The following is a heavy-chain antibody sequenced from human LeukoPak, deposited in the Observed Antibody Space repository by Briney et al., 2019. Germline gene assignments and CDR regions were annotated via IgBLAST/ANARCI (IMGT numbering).Heavy chain of an antibody. J-gene: IGHJ4*02. CDR1: GYTFTTYY. Sequence: GASVKVSCKAPGYTFTTYYIHWVRQAPGQGLEWMGWISAYNGNTNYAQKLQGRVTMTTDTSTSTAYMELRSLRSDDTAVYYCARAPYYFDYWGQGTLVTVSS. CDR2: ISAYNGNT. V-gene: IGHV1-18*04. CDR3: ARAPYYFDY.